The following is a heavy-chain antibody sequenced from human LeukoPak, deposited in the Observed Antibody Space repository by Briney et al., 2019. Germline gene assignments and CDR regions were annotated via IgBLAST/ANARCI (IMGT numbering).Heavy chain of an antibody. CDR1: GGSITSYY. D-gene: IGHD6-25*01. Sequence: PSETLSLTCTVSGGSITSYYWSWIQQSPGKGLEWIGYIYYSGSTNYNPSLKSRVTISVDTSKNQFSLKLSSVTAADTAVYYCARRSYSSGFYYFDYWGQGTLVTVSS. CDR3: ARRSYSSGFYYFDY. V-gene: IGHV4-59*08. CDR2: IYYSGST. J-gene: IGHJ4*02.